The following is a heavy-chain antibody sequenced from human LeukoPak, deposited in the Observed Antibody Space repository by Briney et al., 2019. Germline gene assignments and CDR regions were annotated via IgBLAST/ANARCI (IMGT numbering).Heavy chain of an antibody. CDR3: ARSGGRNWFDP. Sequence: SETLSLTCAVSGGSISSYYWSWIRQPPGKGLEWIGYIYYSGSTNYNPSLKSRVTISVDTSKNQFSLKLSSVTAADTAVYYCARSGGRNWFDPWGQGTLVTVSS. CDR2: IYYSGST. CDR1: GGSISSYY. J-gene: IGHJ5*02. V-gene: IGHV4-59*01. D-gene: IGHD3-10*01.